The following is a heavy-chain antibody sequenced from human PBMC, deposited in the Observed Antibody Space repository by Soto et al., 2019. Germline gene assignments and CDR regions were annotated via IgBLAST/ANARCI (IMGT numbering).Heavy chain of an antibody. CDR1: GFTFSSYW. V-gene: IGHV3-7*01. D-gene: IGHD3-3*01. J-gene: IGHJ4*02. CDR2: IKQDGSEK. Sequence: GGSLRLSCAASGFTFSSYWMSWVRQAPGKGLEWVANIKQDGSEKYYVDSVKGRFTISRDNAKNSLYLQMNSLRAEDTAVYYCARESSTIFGVVIMPIVDYWGQGTLVTVSS. CDR3: ARESSTIFGVVIMPIVDY.